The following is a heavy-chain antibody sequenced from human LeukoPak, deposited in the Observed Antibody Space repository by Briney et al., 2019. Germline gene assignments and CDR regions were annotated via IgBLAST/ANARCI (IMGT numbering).Heavy chain of an antibody. J-gene: IGHJ4*02. CDR3: ARDHLGPYED. Sequence: GGSLRLSCAATGLTFRKRWMNSVRQAPGKRREWVANIKEDGSEKYYVDSVKGRFTISKDNAKNSLYLQMNSLRAEDTAVYYCARDHLGPYEDWGQGNLVTVSS. V-gene: IGHV3-7*01. D-gene: IGHD3-22*01. CDR2: IKEDGSEK. CDR1: GLTFRKRW.